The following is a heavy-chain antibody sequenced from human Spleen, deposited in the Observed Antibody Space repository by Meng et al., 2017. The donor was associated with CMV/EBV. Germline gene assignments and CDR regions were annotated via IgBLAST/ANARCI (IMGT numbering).Heavy chain of an antibody. D-gene: IGHD3-3*01. V-gene: IGHV4-34*01. Sequence: YYWSWIRQPPGKGLEWIGEINHSGSTHYNPSLKSRVTISVDTSKNQFSLKLSSVTTADTAVYYCARASHVYYDFWSGHSALYNWFDPWGQGTLVTVSS. J-gene: IGHJ5*02. CDR1: YY. CDR2: INHSGST. CDR3: ARASHVYYDFWSGHSALYNWFDP.